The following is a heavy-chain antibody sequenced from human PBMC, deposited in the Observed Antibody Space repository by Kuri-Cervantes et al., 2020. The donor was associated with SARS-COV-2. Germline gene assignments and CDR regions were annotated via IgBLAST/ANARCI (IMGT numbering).Heavy chain of an antibody. CDR3: ARSGPGAISREDGAFDI. D-gene: IGHD5-24*01. J-gene: IGHJ3*02. Sequence: SVKVSCKASGVSFDYRFRHWVRQAPGQALEWMGWSTPFNGNTNYAQRFQDRVTITRDRSMSTAYMELSSLRFEDTAMYYCARSGPGAISREDGAFDIWGQGTMVTVSS. CDR1: GVSFDYRF. CDR2: STPFNGNT. V-gene: IGHV1-45*02.